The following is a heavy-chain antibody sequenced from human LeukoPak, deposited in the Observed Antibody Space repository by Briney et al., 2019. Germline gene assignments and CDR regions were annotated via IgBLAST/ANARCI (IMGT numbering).Heavy chain of an antibody. Sequence: SETLSLTCAVYGGSFSGYYWSWIRQPPGKGLEWIGEINHSGSTNYNPSLKSRVTISVDTPKNQFSLKLASVTAADTAVYYCARAEIGDFDSWGQGTLVTVSS. D-gene: IGHD3-3*01. CDR1: GGSFSGYY. CDR3: ARAEIGDFDS. J-gene: IGHJ4*02. V-gene: IGHV4-34*01. CDR2: INHSGST.